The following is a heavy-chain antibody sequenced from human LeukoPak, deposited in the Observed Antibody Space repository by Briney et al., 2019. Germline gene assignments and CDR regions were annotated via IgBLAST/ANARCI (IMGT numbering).Heavy chain of an antibody. V-gene: IGHV4-61*01. CDR3: ARGCSSTSCYYYYGMDV. CDR2: IYYSGST. D-gene: IGHD2-2*01. J-gene: IGHJ6*02. CDR1: GGSVSNGNYY. Sequence: SETLSLTCTVSGGSVSNGNYYWSWLRQPPGKGLEWIGYIYYSGSTNYNPSLKSRVTISVDTSKNQFSLKLSSVTAADTAVYYCARGCSSTSCYYYYGMDVWGQGTTVTVSS.